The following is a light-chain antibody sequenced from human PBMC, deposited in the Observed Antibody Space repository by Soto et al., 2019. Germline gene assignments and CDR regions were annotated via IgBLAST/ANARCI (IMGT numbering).Light chain of an antibody. CDR3: QQRRNWLT. CDR2: DTS. CDR1: QSVSRY. V-gene: IGKV3-11*01. J-gene: IGKJ4*01. Sequence: EIVLTQSPATLSLSPGERATLSCRASQSVSRYLAWYQQKPGQAPRLLIYDTSNRASGIPARFSGSGYGTDFTLTISSLVPEDFAVYYCQQRRNWLTFGGGTKVEI.